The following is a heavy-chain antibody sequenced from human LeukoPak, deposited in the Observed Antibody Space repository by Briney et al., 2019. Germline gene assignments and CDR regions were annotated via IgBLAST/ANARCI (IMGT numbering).Heavy chain of an antibody. CDR3: CLARSAYHDGMDV. D-gene: IGHD3-16*01. J-gene: IGHJ6*02. CDR2: TYSRSKSAY. CDR1: GDSVSSISVA. V-gene: IGHV6-1*01. Sequence: SQTLSLTCAICGDSVSSISVAWNWLRQSPSRVLEWLGTTYSRSKSAYEYAVSEKRRININPHTSKTLFSLLLTSVTPEDTAVYYCCLARSAYHDGMDVWGQGTPVTVSS.